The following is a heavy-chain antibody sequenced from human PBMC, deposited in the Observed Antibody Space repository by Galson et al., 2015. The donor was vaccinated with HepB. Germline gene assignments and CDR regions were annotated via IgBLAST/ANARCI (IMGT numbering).Heavy chain of an antibody. Sequence: SLRLSCAVSGFTFGDYTVSWFRQAPGKGLEWVGFLRSKAYGGTAEYAASVKGRFTISRDDYKSIAYLQMNSLKTEDTALYYCATRGEGEVVLFFDYWGQGTLVTVSS. CDR3: ATRGEGEVVLFFDY. CDR1: GFTFGDYT. J-gene: IGHJ4*02. CDR2: LRSKAYGGTA. V-gene: IGHV3-49*03. D-gene: IGHD2-2*01.